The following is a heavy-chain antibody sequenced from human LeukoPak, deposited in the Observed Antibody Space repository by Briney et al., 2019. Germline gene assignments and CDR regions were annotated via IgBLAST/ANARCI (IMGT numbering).Heavy chain of an antibody. CDR1: GFTFSSYG. CDR2: ISYDGSNK. Sequence: GGSLRLSCAASGFTFSSYGMHWVRQAPGKGLEWVAVISYDGSNKYYADSVKGRFTISRDNSKNTLYLQMNSLRAEDTAVYYCASGYSSSWYAGTPDYWGQGTLVTVSS. J-gene: IGHJ4*02. D-gene: IGHD6-13*01. CDR3: ASGYSSSWYAGTPDY. V-gene: IGHV3-30*03.